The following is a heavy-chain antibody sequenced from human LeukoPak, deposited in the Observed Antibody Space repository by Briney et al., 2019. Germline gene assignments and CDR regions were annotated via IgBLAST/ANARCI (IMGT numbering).Heavy chain of an antibody. CDR2: IYYTGT. V-gene: IGHV4-59*02. CDR3: ARDFGEDGNWFDP. J-gene: IGHJ5*02. D-gene: IGHD3-10*01. CDR1: GGSVSDYY. Sequence: SETLSLTCTVSGGSVSDYYWSWIRQSPGKGLEWIGYIYYTGTSYNPSLKSRVTISADTSKNQFSLNLSSVTAADTAVYYCARDFGEDGNWFDPWGQGTLVTVSS.